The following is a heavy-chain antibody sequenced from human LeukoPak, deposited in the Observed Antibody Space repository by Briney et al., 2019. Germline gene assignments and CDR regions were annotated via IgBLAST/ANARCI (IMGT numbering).Heavy chain of an antibody. CDR1: GFTFSSYA. V-gene: IGHV3-30*02. CDR2: IRYDGSNK. D-gene: IGHD1-26*01. Sequence: GGSLRLSCAASGFTFSSYAMHWVRQAPGKGLEWVAFIRYDGSNKYYADSVKGRFTISRDNSKNTLYLQMNSLRAEDTAVYYCANLVGAMAYWGQGTLVTVSS. J-gene: IGHJ4*02. CDR3: ANLVGAMAY.